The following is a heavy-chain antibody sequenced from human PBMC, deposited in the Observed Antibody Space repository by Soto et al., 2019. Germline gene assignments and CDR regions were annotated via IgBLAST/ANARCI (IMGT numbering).Heavy chain of an antibody. CDR1: GVTFSSYG. CDR3: TKEGGTAEYTLRYRYDC. Sequence: QVQLVESGGGVVQPGRSLRLSCAVSGVTFSSYGMHWVRQAPGKGLEWVAVISYDGSVEYYADSVKGRFTITRDNPKNMVYLKMTTLTIDDTAVYYCTKEGGTAEYTLRYRYDCCGQGTLVTVSS. D-gene: IGHD5-18*01. J-gene: IGHJ4*02. V-gene: IGHV3-30*18. CDR2: ISYDGSVE.